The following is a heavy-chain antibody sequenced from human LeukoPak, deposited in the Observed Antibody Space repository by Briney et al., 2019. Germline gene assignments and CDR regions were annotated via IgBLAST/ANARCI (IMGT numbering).Heavy chain of an antibody. CDR1: GFTFSDYY. D-gene: IGHD3-9*01. V-gene: IGHV4-34*01. CDR2: INHSGST. J-gene: IGHJ4*02. CDR3: ARVRYDILTGYYDFDY. Sequence: PGGSLRLSCAASGFTFSDYYMSCIRQPPGKGLEWIGEINHSGSTNYNPSLKSRVTISVDTSKNQFSLKLSSVTAADTAVYYCARVRYDILTGYYDFDYWGQGTLVTVSS.